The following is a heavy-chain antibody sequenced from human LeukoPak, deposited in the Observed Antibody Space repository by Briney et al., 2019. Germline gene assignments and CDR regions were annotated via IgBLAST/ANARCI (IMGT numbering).Heavy chain of an antibody. J-gene: IGHJ4*02. CDR3: ARRKLVGASPFDY. D-gene: IGHD1-26*01. V-gene: IGHV4-59*11. Sequence: PSETLSLTCTVSGGSISSHYWSWIRQPPGKGLEWIGYIYYSGSTNYNPSLKSRVTISVDTSKNQFSLKLSSVTAADTAVYYCARRKLVGASPFDYWGQGTLVTVSS. CDR1: GGSISSHY. CDR2: IYYSGST.